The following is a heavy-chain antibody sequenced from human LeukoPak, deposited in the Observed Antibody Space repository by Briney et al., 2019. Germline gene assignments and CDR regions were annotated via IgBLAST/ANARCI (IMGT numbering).Heavy chain of an antibody. CDR1: GFTFSDYY. J-gene: IGHJ4*02. CDR2: ISSSGSTI. Sequence: PGGSLRLSCAASGFTFSDYYMSWIRQAPGKGLEWVSYISSSGSTIYYADSVKGRFTISRDNAKNSLYLQMNSLRAEDTAVYYCAREDSSGWYAYFDYWGQGTLVTVSS. D-gene: IGHD6-19*01. CDR3: AREDSSGWYAYFDY. V-gene: IGHV3-11*04.